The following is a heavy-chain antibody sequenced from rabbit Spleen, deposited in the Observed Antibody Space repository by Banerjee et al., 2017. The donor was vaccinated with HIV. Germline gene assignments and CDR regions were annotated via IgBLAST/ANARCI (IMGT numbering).Heavy chain of an antibody. D-gene: IGHD2-1*01. V-gene: IGHV1S40*01. Sequence: QSLEESGGGLVQPEGSLALTCKASGFSFSSSDYICWVRQAPGKGLEWISCIAGSSSGFTYSATWAKGRFTISKTSSTTVTLQMTSLTAADRATYFCARDLVGVIGWNFYLWGQGTLVTVS. CDR1: GFSFSSSDY. CDR2: IAGSSSGFT. CDR3: ARDLVGVIGWNFYL. J-gene: IGHJ4*01.